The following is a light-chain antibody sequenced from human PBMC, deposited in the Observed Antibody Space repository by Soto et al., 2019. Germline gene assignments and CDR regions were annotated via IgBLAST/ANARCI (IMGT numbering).Light chain of an antibody. J-gene: IGKJ1*01. V-gene: IGKV1-27*01. CDR3: PKYNRAPWT. CDR2: AAS. CDR1: QGISNY. Sequence: DIQMTQSPSSLSASVGDRVTITCRASQGISNYLAWYQQKPGKVPKLLIYAASSLHSGVPSRFSGSGSGTYFPLTIRSLQPEDVGNYYCPKYNRAPWTFGQGTKVEIK.